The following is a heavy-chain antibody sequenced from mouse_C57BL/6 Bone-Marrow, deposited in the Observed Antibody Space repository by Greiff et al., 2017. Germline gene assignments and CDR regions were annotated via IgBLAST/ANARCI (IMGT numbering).Heavy chain of an antibody. Sequence: VKLQQSGAELVRPGASVTLSCKASGYTFTDYEMHWVKQTPVHGLEWIGAIDPETGGTAYNQKFKGKDILTADKYSSTAYMELRSLTSEDSAVYYCTRSIYYYGRSYIYWGQGTTLTVSS. D-gene: IGHD1-1*01. CDR3: TRSIYYYGRSYIY. V-gene: IGHV1-15*01. J-gene: IGHJ2*01. CDR2: IDPETGGT. CDR1: GYTFTDYE.